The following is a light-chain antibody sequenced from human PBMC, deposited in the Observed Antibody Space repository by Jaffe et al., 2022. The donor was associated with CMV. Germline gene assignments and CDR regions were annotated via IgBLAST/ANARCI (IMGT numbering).Light chain of an antibody. CDR2: LEGSGTY. V-gene: IGLV4-60*03. Sequence: QPVLTQSSSASASLGSSVKLTCTLNSGHSTYIVAWHQQQPGKAPRQLMRLEGSGTYNKGSGVPDRFSGSSSGADRYLTISNLQSEDEADYYCETWASDTRVFGGGTKLTVL. J-gene: IGLJ3*02. CDR1: SGHSTYI. CDR3: ETWASDTRV.